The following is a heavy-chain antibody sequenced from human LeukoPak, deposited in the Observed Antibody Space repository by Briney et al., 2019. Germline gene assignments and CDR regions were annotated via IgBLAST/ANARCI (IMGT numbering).Heavy chain of an antibody. Sequence: GGPLRLSCAASGFTFSSYGMSWVRQAPGKGLEWVSVIYSGGSTYYADSVKGRFTISRDNSKNTLYLQMNSLRAEDTAVYYCAVGYYYDSSGPRGYFDYWGQGTLVTVSS. CDR2: IYSGGST. V-gene: IGHV3-66*01. J-gene: IGHJ4*02. CDR1: GFTFSSYG. CDR3: AVGYYYDSSGPRGYFDY. D-gene: IGHD3-22*01.